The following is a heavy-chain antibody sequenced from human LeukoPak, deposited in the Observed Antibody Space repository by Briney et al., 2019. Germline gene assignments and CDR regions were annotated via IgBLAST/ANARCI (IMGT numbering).Heavy chain of an antibody. J-gene: IGHJ4*02. CDR2: ISSSSSYI. V-gene: IGHV3-21*01. CDR1: GFTFSSYS. CDR3: ARSPGVRLSRKYYFDY. D-gene: IGHD3-16*02. Sequence: PGGSLRLSCAASGFTFSSYSMNWVRQAPGKGLEWVSSISSSSSYIYYADSVKGRFTISRDNAKNSLYLQMNSLRAEDTAVYYCARSPGVRLSRKYYFDYWGQGTLVTVSS.